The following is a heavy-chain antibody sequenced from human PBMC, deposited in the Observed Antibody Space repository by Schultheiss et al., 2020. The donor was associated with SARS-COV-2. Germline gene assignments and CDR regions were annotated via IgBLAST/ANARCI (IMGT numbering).Heavy chain of an antibody. CDR2: ISGSGGST. J-gene: IGHJ4*02. CDR3: AKDYCDSSSCRTGDS. Sequence: GGSLRLSCAASGFTFSSYAMSWVRQAPGKGLEWVSAISGSGGSTYYADSVKGRFTISRDNSKNTLYLQMNSLRAEDTAVYYCAKDYCDSSSCRTGDSWGQGTLVTVSS. V-gene: IGHV3-23*01. D-gene: IGHD3-22*01. CDR1: GFTFSSYA.